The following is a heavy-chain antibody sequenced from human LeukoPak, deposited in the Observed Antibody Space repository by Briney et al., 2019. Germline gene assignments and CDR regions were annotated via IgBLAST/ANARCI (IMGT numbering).Heavy chain of an antibody. CDR1: GGTFGSYA. CDR2: IIPIFGTA. Sequence: ASVKVSCKASGGTFGSYAISWVRQAPGQGLEWMGGIIPIFGTANYAQKFQGRVTITADESTSTAYMELSSLRSEDTAVYYCARGFDFWSGYQVWGQGTLVTVSS. V-gene: IGHV1-69*13. CDR3: ARGFDFWSGYQV. J-gene: IGHJ4*02. D-gene: IGHD3-3*01.